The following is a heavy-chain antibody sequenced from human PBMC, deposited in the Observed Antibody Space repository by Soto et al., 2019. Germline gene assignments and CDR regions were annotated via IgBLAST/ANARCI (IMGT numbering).Heavy chain of an antibody. Sequence: SQTLSLTCASSGDSVSSNSAAWNWIRQSQSRGLEWLGRTYYRSKWYNDYAVSVKSRITINPDTSKNQFSLQLNAVTPEDTAVYYCARNNIRTKLVVEATAAYYIGMDVWRQATTVSV. CDR3: ARNNIRTKLVVEATAAYYIGMDV. CDR2: TYYRSKWYN. D-gene: IGHD2-8*02. J-gene: IGHJ6*02. V-gene: IGHV6-1*01. CDR1: GDSVSSNSAA.